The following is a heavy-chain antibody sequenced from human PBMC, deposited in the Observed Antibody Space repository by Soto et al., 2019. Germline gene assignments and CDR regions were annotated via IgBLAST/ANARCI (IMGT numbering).Heavy chain of an antibody. CDR3: AVQLGDFDY. J-gene: IGHJ4*02. V-gene: IGHV5-51*01. CDR1: VCSVTSSR. CDR2: IYPGDSDT. Sequence: SSGEGSVCSVTSSRRGWVRQMPGKGLEWMGIIYPGDSDTRYSPSFQGQVTISADESISTAYLQWSSLKASDPAMYYFAVQLGDFDYWVQGTLVTVSS. D-gene: IGHD6-6*01.